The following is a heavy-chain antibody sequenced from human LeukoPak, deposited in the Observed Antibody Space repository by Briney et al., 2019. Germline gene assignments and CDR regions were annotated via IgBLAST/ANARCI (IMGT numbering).Heavy chain of an antibody. Sequence: SETLSLTCTVSGGSISSYYWSWIRQPPGKGLEWIGYISYSGSTNYNPSLKSRVTISVETSKNQFSLKLSSVTAADTAVYYCATTGYKGFDIWGQGTMVTVSS. D-gene: IGHD1-14*01. CDR3: ATTGYKGFDI. CDR1: GGSISSYY. CDR2: ISYSGST. J-gene: IGHJ3*02. V-gene: IGHV4-59*01.